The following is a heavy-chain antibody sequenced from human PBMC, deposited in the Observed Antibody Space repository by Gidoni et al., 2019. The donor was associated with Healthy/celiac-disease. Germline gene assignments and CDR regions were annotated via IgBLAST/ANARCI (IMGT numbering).Heavy chain of an antibody. D-gene: IGHD1-26*01. CDR1: GFTFGDYA. CDR2: IRSKAYGGTT. J-gene: IGHJ3*02. Sequence: EVQLVASVGGLVQPGRSLRLSCTDSGFTFGDYAMSWVRQAPGKGLEGVGCIRSKAYGGTTEYAASVKGRFTISRDDSKSIAYLQMNSLKTEDTAVYYCTRVRGSYPDAFDIWGQGTMVTVSS. CDR3: TRVRGSYPDAFDI. V-gene: IGHV3-49*04.